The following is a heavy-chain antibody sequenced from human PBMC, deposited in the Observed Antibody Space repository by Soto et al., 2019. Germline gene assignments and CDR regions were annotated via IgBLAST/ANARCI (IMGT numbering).Heavy chain of an antibody. Sequence: GGSLRLSCATSGFTFSTYWMTWVRQTPGKRLEWVAMINPDGSGTYYMDSVRGRFAISRDNARNSLFLQMNSLRVEDTAVYFCAGDPTNSNSGSFGYWGQGTLVTVSS. CDR2: INPDGSGT. CDR3: AGDPTNSNSGSFGY. J-gene: IGHJ4*02. D-gene: IGHD1-26*01. V-gene: IGHV3-7*03. CDR1: GFTFSTYW.